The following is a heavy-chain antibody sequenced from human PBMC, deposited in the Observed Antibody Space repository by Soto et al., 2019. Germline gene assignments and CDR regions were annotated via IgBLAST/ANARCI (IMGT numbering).Heavy chain of an antibody. D-gene: IGHD5-12*01. CDR2: ISHLEST. Sequence: TLSLTCTVSGASISYGGFSWSWIRQSPGKGLEWIGYISHLESTYFHPSFKSRRTMSIDRTRNQFSLKLSSVTAADMAVYYCARGGGYDSLDYWGQGVLVTVSS. CDR3: ARGGGYDSLDY. V-gene: IGHV4-30-2*06. CDR1: GASISYGGFS. J-gene: IGHJ4*02.